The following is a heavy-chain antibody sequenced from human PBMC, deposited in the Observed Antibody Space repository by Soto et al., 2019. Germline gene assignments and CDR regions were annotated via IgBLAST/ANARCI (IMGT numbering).Heavy chain of an antibody. CDR3: AREYSSSSSLDY. V-gene: IGHV1-2*04. CDR2: INPNSGGT. Sequence: ASVKVSCKASGYTFTIYDINWVRQAPGQGLEWMGWINPNSGGTNYTQKFQGSVTMSRDTSISTAYMELSRLRSDDTAVYYCAREYSSSSSLDYWGQGNLVTVS. J-gene: IGHJ4*02. D-gene: IGHD6-6*01. CDR1: GYTFTIYD.